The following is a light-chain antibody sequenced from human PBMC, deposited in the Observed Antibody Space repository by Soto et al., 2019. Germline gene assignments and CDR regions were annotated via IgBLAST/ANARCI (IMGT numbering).Light chain of an antibody. CDR3: QHHSTYSRT. CDR2: KAS. Sequence: IPMTQSPSTVSGSVGDTGIRPCRASESISNWLAWYQQKPGKAPNLLIYKASSLEGAVPSRFSVSGSGTEFTPTISSLQPDDFATYYCQHHSTYSRTFGQGTKVDIK. CDR1: ESISNW. J-gene: IGKJ1*01. V-gene: IGKV1-5*03.